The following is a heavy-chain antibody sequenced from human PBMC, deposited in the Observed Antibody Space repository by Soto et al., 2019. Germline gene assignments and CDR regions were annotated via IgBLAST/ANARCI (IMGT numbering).Heavy chain of an antibody. V-gene: IGHV4-34*01. CDR2: INHSGST. CDR3: ARGPVHDYYYYYGMDV. Sequence: PSETLSLTCAVYGGSFSGYYWSWIRQPPGKGLEWIGEINHSGSTNYNPSLKSRVTISVDTSKNQFSLKLSSVTAADTAVYYCARGPVHDYYYYYGMDVWGQGTTVTV. CDR1: GGSFSGYY. J-gene: IGHJ6*02.